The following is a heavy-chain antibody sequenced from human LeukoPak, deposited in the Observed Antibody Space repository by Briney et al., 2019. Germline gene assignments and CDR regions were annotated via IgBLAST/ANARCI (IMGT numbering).Heavy chain of an antibody. D-gene: IGHD2-8*01. J-gene: IGHJ5*02. CDR1: GYTFTGYY. CDR3: ASEGYCTNGVCYRFDP. V-gene: IGHV1-2*02. CDR2: INPNSGGT. Sequence: ASVKVSCKASGYTFTGYYMHWVRQAPGQGLEWMGWINPNSGGTNYAQKFQGRVTMTRDTSISTTYMELSRLRTDDTAVYYCASEGYCTNGVCYRFDPWGQGTLVTVSS.